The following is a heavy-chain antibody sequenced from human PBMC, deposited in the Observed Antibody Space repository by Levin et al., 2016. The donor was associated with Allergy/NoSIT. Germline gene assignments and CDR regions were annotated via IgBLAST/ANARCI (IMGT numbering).Heavy chain of an antibody. J-gene: IGHJ4*02. D-gene: IGHD5-12*01. Sequence: WIRQPPGKGLVWVSRINSDGSSTSYADSVKGRFTISRDNAKNTLYLQMNSLRAEDTAVYYCARPAGYDGCWGQGTLVTVSS. CDR2: INSDGSST. CDR3: ARPAGYDGC. V-gene: IGHV3-74*01.